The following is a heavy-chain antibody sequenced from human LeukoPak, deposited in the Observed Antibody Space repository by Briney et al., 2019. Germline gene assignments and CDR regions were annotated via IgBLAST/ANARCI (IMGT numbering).Heavy chain of an antibody. V-gene: IGHV1-69*06. Sequence: GASVKVSCKASGGTFSSYAISWVRQAPGQGLEWMGGIIPIFGTANYAQKFQGRVTITADKSTSTAYMELSSLRSEDTAVYCCARGSELWSPHYFDYWGQGTLVTVSS. D-gene: IGHD5-18*01. CDR3: ARGSELWSPHYFDY. CDR1: GGTFSSYA. J-gene: IGHJ4*02. CDR2: IIPIFGTA.